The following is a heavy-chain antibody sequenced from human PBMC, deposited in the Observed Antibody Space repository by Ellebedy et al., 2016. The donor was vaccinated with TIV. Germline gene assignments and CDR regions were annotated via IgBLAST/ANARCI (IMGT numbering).Heavy chain of an antibody. CDR3: ARDMVRGKYYYGMDV. D-gene: IGHD3-10*01. V-gene: IGHV4-34*01. J-gene: IGHJ6*02. CDR1: GGSFSGYY. Sequence: SETLSLTXAVYGGSFSGYYWSWVRQPPGKGLEWIGEIYHSGSTNYNPSLKSRVTISVDKSKNQFSLKLSSVTAADTAVYYCARDMVRGKYYYGMDVWGQGTTVTVSS. CDR2: IYHSGST.